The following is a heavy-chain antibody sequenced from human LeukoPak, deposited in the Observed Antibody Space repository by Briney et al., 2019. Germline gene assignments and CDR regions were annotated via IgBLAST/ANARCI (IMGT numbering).Heavy chain of an antibody. CDR3: ARDRNSGWSDWYFDL. J-gene: IGHJ2*01. CDR2: ISAYNGNT. CDR1: GYTFTSYY. V-gene: IGHV1-18*04. Sequence: ASVKVSCKASGYTFTSYYMHWVRQAPGQGLEWMGWISAYNGNTNYAQKLQGRVTMTTDTSTSTAYMELRSLRSDDTAVYYCARDRNSGWSDWYFDLWGRGTLVTVSS. D-gene: IGHD6-19*01.